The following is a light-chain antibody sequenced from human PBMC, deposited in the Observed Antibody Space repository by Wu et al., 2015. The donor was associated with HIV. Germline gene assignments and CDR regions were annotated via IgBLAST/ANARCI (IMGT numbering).Light chain of an antibody. J-gene: IGKJ1*01. CDR3: QRGNTFPWT. V-gene: IGKV1-12*01. CDR1: QNINDW. Sequence: DIQMTQSPSSVSASVGDRVTITCRASQNINDWLAWYQQKPGKAPKLLVYAASNLQSGVPSRFSGSGSGANFSLTISSLQPEDFATYYCQRGNTFPWTFGQGTKVEIQ. CDR2: AAS.